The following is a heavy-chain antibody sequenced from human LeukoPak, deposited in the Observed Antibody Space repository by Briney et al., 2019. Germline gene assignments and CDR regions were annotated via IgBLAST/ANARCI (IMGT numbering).Heavy chain of an antibody. CDR1: GFSFSRYW. D-gene: IGHD2/OR15-2a*01. J-gene: IGHJ4*02. CDR3: ARTSFYSFDY. Sequence: QPGGSLRLSCAASGFSFSRYWMSWVRQAPGKGLQWVAHIKQDGSQKYDVDSVKGRFTISRDNAKNSLYLQISSLRAEDTAMYYCARTSFYSFDYWGQGTLVTVSS. V-gene: IGHV3-7*01. CDR2: IKQDGSQK.